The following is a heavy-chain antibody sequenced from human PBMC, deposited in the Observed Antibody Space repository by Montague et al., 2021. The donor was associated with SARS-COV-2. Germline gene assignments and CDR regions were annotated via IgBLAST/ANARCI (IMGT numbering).Heavy chain of an antibody. CDR3: ARGLVGLLWFGAKYLGGNWFDP. CDR2: IYHSGST. Sequence: SETLSLTCAVYGGSFSGYYWSWIRQPPGKGLEWIGEIYHSGSTNYNPSLKSRVTISVDTSKNQFSLMLSSVTAADTAVYYCARGLVGLLWFGAKYLGGNWFDPWGQGTLVTVSS. CDR1: GGSFSGYY. V-gene: IGHV4-34*01. D-gene: IGHD3-10*01. J-gene: IGHJ5*02.